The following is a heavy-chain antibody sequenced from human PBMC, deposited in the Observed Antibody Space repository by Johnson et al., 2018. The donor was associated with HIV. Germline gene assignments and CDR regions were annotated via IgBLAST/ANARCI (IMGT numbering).Heavy chain of an antibody. Sequence: VQLVESGGGLVQPGRSLRLSCAASGFIFDDYAMHWVRQAPGKGLEWVSGISWNSGSIAYADSVKGRFTTSRDNAKNSLYLQVKSLRAEDTALYLCAKDNGIAGTSGDAFDIWGQGTMVTVSA. V-gene: IGHV3-9*01. D-gene: IGHD6-13*01. J-gene: IGHJ3*02. CDR3: AKDNGIAGTSGDAFDI. CDR2: ISWNSGSI. CDR1: GFIFDDYA.